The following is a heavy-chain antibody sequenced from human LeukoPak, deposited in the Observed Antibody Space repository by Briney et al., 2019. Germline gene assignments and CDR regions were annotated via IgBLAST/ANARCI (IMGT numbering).Heavy chain of an antibody. J-gene: IGHJ4*02. CDR3: ARESFDF. Sequence: PGGSLRLSCAASGFTLRYYWMHWVRQAPGKGPVWVSGINSDGSSTRYADSVKGRFTISRDNAENTLYLQMNSLRAEDTAVYYCARESFDFWGQGTLVTVSS. CDR1: GFTLRYYW. V-gene: IGHV3-74*01. CDR2: INSDGSST.